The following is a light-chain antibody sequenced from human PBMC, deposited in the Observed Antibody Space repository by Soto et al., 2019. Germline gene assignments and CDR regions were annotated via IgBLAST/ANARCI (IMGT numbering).Light chain of an antibody. J-gene: IGKJ5*01. Sequence: DIVMTQSPDSLAVSLGERATTNCKSSQSVLYSSNNNNYLAWYQQKPGQPPKLLIYWASTRESGVPDRFSGSGSGTDFTLTISSLQAEDGAVYYCQQYDSTPWTFGQGTRLEIK. CDR1: QSVLYSSNNNNY. CDR2: WAS. CDR3: QQYDSTPWT. V-gene: IGKV4-1*01.